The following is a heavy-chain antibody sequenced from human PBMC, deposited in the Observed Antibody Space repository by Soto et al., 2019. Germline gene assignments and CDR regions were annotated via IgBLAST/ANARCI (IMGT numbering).Heavy chain of an antibody. CDR3: PKRGSGWDYYYHVLDL. CDR2: ISGSGGST. D-gene: IGHD6-19*01. Sequence: GWSLRLSCAASGFTFSSYAMSWVRQAPGKGLEWVSAISGSGGSTYYADSVKGRFTISRDNSKNTLYLQMNSLRAEDTAVYYCPKRGSGWDYYYHVLDLWGQGSSVTVS. J-gene: IGHJ6*02. V-gene: IGHV3-23*01. CDR1: GFTFSSYA.